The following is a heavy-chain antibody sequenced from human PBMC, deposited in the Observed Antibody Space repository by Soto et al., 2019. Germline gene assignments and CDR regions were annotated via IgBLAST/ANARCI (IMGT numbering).Heavy chain of an antibody. J-gene: IGHJ4*02. D-gene: IGHD3-10*01. CDR3: ARGGSGSPMAHDH. V-gene: IGHV3-30-3*01. CDR2: FSYDGIYK. CDR1: GFNFSDYA. Sequence: QVQLAESGGGVVQPGRSLRLSCATSGFNFSDYAMHWVRQAPGKGPEYVAVFSYDGIYKFYADSVKGRFTISRDNSKNTLYLEMNNLRVEDTAVYRCARGGSGSPMAHDHWGEGTLVTVSS.